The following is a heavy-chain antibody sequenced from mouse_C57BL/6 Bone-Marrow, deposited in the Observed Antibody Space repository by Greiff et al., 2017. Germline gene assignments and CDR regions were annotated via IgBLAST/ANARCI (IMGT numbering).Heavy chain of an antibody. Sequence: HVHLQHSGPELVRPGVSVKISCKGSGYTFTDYAMHWVKQSHAKSLEWIGVISPYYGDASYNQKFKDKATMTVDKSSSTAYMELARLTSEDSAVYYCARNCSNYSWFAYWGQGTLVTVSA. J-gene: IGHJ3*01. CDR3: ARNCSNYSWFAY. CDR2: ISPYYGDA. V-gene: IGHV1-67*01. D-gene: IGHD2-5*01. CDR1: GYTFTDYA.